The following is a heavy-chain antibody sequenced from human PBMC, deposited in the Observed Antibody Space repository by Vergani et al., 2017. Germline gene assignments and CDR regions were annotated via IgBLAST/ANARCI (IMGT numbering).Heavy chain of an antibody. V-gene: IGHV3-33*01. Sequence: QVQLVESGGGVVQPGRSLRLSCAASGFTFSSYGMHWVRQAPGKGLEWVAVIWYDGSNKYYADSVKGRFTISRDNSKNTLYLQMNSLRAEDTAVYYCARVEPEKSNYYYYGMDVWGQGTTVTVSS. D-gene: IGHD6-6*01. CDR2: IWYDGSNK. J-gene: IGHJ6*02. CDR1: GFTFSSYG. CDR3: ARVEPEKSNYYYYGMDV.